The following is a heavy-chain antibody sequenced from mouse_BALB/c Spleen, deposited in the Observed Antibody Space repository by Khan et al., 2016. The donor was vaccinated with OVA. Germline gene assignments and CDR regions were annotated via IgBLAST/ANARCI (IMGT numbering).Heavy chain of an antibody. CDR2: SSTYYGNT. J-gene: IGHJ3*01. D-gene: IGHD2-1*01. V-gene: IGHV1S137*01. CDR1: GYTFTDYD. Sequence: QIQLVQSGPELVRPGVSVKISCKGSGYTFTDYDIHWVKQSQAKSLEWIGISSTYYGNTNYNQKFKGKATMTVDKSSSTVYMELARLTSEDSAIYYCASGNLFAYWGRGTLVPVSA. CDR3: ASGNLFAY.